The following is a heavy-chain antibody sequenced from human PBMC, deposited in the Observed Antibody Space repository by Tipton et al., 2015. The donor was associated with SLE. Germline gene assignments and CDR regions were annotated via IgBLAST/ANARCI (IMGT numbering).Heavy chain of an antibody. CDR1: GVTFSSYT. D-gene: IGHD2-15*01. V-gene: IGHV1-69*05. Sequence: QLVQSGAEVKKPGSSVKVSCKASGVTFSSYTLSWVRQAPGQGLEWIGGIIPFFGRPSYSQKFQDRVTIITDESTSTAYMELRRLTSDDMAVYYCAIAPRGYCSGGSCFPLDSWGQGTLVTVSS. CDR3: AIAPRGYCSGGSCFPLDS. CDR2: IIPFFGRP. J-gene: IGHJ5*01.